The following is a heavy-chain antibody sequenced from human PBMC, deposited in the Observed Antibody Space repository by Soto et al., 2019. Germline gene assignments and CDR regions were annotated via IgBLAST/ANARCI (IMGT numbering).Heavy chain of an antibody. D-gene: IGHD2-8*01. V-gene: IGHV4-30-2*01. Sequence: SETVSLTCTVSSGSISSTIYSWSWIRQPPGKGLEWIGYIYHSGSTYYNPSLKSRVTISVDKSKNQFSLKLTSVTAADTAVYYCARWWMYAPRLDPWGQGTLVTVSS. CDR2: IYHSGST. CDR3: ARWWMYAPRLDP. J-gene: IGHJ5*02. CDR1: SGSISSTIYS.